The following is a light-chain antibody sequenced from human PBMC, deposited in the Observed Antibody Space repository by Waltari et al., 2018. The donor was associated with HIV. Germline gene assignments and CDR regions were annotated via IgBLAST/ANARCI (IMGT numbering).Light chain of an antibody. V-gene: IGKV4-1*01. CDR1: QSLFYDSNNKNY. CDR2: WAS. CDR3: QQYYSSPWT. J-gene: IGKJ1*01. Sequence: DIVMTQSPDSLAVSLGERASINCKSSQSLFYDSNNKNYLAWFQQRPGQPPKLLLYWASTRDSGVPDRFSGSGSGTDFTLTISSLQAEDVALYFCQQYYSSPWTFGQGTKVEIK.